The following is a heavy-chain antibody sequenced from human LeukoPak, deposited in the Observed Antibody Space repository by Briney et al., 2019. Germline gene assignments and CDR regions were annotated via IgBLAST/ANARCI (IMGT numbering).Heavy chain of an antibody. CDR2: IYYSGST. J-gene: IGHJ4*02. D-gene: IGHD6-13*01. V-gene: IGHV4-31*03. Sequence: SQTLSLTCTVSGGSISSGAYYWSWIRQHPGKGLEWIGYIYYSGSTYYSWSTSYNPSLRSRVTISVDTSKNQFFLKVTSVTAADTAVYYCARDAVPYSSSWIPDYWGQGALVTVSS. CDR1: GGSISSGAYY. CDR3: ARDAVPYSSSWIPDY.